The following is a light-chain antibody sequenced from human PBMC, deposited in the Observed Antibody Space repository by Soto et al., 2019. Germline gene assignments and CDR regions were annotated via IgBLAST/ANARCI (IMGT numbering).Light chain of an antibody. V-gene: IGKV3-15*01. CDR2: GAS. CDR1: QSVSSN. CDR3: QQYNNWPPMA. J-gene: IGKJ1*01. Sequence: EIVMTQSTASLSVSPGERATLSCRASQSVSSNLAWYQQKPGQAPRLLIYGASTRATGIPARFSGSGSGTEFTLTISSLQSEDFAVYYWQQYNNWPPMAFGQGTKVEIK.